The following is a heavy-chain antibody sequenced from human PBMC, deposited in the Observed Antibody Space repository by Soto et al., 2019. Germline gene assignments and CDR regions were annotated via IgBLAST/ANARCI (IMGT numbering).Heavy chain of an antibody. J-gene: IGHJ4*02. CDR1: GFTFSSYA. CDR3: AKDEGPQWGEWLGLY. D-gene: IGHD6-19*01. Sequence: GGSLRLSCAASGFTFSSYAMSWVRQAPGKGLEWVSAISGSGGSTYYADSVKGRFTISRDNSKNTLYLQMNSLRAEDTAVYYCAKDEGPQWGEWLGLYWGQGTLVTVSS. CDR2: ISGSGGST. V-gene: IGHV3-23*01.